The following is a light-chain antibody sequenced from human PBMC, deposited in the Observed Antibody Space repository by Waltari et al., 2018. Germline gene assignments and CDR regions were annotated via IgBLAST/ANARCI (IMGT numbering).Light chain of an antibody. CDR3: QKYNSAPWT. CDR1: EALGIF. J-gene: IGKJ1*01. V-gene: IGKV1-27*01. CDR2: AAS. Sequence: DIQMTQSPSSLSASVGDTVTISCRAREALGIFLALFQQKPGKAPKLLISAASTLQLGVPSRFSGSGSGSEFTLTISGLQAEDVGTYYCQKYNSAPWTFGPGTKVEIK.